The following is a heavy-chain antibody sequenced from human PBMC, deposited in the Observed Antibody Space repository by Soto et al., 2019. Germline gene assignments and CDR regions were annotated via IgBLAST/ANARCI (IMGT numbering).Heavy chain of an antibody. CDR2: INHSGST. Sequence: SETLSLTCAVYGGSFSGYYWSWIRQPPGKGLEWIGEINHSGSTNYNPSLKSRVTISVDTSKNQFSLKLSSVTAADTAVYYCARRGYQSPVAGNELGLDPWGQGTLVTVSS. CDR1: GGSFSGYY. J-gene: IGHJ5*02. D-gene: IGHD6-19*01. CDR3: ARRGYQSPVAGNELGLDP. V-gene: IGHV4-34*01.